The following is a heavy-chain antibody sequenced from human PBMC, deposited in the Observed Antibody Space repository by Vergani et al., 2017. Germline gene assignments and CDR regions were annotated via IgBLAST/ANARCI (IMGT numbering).Heavy chain of an antibody. CDR1: GFTFSSYS. CDR2: ISSSSSTI. Sequence: EVQLVESGGGLVQPGGSLRLSCAASGFTFSSYSMNWVRQAPGKGLEWVSYISSSSSTIYYADSVKGRFTISRDNAKNSLYLQMNSLRAEDTAVYYCARDYPRHSMVRDTGGAFDIWGQGTMVTVSS. V-gene: IGHV3-48*04. D-gene: IGHD3-10*01. J-gene: IGHJ3*02. CDR3: ARDYPRHSMVRDTGGAFDI.